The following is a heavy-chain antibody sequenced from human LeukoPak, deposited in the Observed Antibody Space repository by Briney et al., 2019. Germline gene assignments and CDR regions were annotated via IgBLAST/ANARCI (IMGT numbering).Heavy chain of an antibody. J-gene: IGHJ4*02. CDR3: ARDGGPYYYDSSGPSSDIGNFDY. Sequence: GGSLRLSCAASGFTFSDYYMSWIRQAPGKGLEWVSYISSSGSTIYYADSVKGRFTISRDNAKNSLYLQMNSLRAEDTAVYYCARDGGPYYYDSSGPSSDIGNFDYWGQGTLVTVSS. CDR2: ISSSGSTI. CDR1: GFTFSDYY. D-gene: IGHD3-22*01. V-gene: IGHV3-11*01.